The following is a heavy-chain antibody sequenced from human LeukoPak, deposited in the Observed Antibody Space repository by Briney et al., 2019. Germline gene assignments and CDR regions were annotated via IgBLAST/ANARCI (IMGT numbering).Heavy chain of an antibody. Sequence: PSETLSLTCTVSGGSISSGSYYWSWIRQPAGKGLEWIGRIYTSGSTNYNPSLKSRVTISVDTSKNQFSLKLSSVTAADTAVYYCARSLRGGYYYYYYMDVWGKGTTVTVSS. CDR2: IYTSGST. D-gene: IGHD2-15*01. J-gene: IGHJ6*03. CDR3: ARSLRGGYYYYYYMDV. V-gene: IGHV4-61*02. CDR1: GGSISSGSYY.